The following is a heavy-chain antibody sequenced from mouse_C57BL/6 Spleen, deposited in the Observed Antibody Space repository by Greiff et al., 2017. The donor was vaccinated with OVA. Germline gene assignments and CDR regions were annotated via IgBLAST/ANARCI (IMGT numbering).Heavy chain of an antibody. CDR1: GFNIKNTY. D-gene: IGHD2-5*01. J-gene: IGHJ4*01. CDR2: IDPANGNT. CDR3: AKDSNYYYAMDY. V-gene: IGHV14-3*01. Sequence: EVQLQQSVAELVRPGASVKLSCTASGFNIKNTYMPWVKQRPEQGLEWIGRIDPANGNTKYAPKFQGKATITADTSSNTAYLQLSSLTSEDTAIYYCAKDSNYYYAMDYWGQGTSVTVSS.